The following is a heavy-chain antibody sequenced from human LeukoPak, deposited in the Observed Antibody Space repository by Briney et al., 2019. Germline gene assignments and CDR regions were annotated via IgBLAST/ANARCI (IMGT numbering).Heavy chain of an antibody. CDR3: ARGRKYTSGYRVTELGSGYSDY. Sequence: PSETLSLTCTVSGGSISSYYWSWIRQPPGKGLEWIGRVFTSGIISGNTNYNPSLKSRVTMSVDTSNNQFSLKLRSVTAAETAVYYCARGRKYTSGYRVTELGSGYSDYWGQGTLVTVSS. J-gene: IGHJ4*02. CDR1: GGSISSYY. D-gene: IGHD5-18*01. V-gene: IGHV4-4*07. CDR2: VFTSGIISGNT.